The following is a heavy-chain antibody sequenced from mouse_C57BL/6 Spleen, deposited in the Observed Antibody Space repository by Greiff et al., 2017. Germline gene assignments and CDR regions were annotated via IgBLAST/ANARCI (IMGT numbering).Heavy chain of an antibody. J-gene: IGHJ3*01. Sequence: QVQLQESGAELVKPGTSVKMSCTVSGYTFTNHCIGWAKQRPGHGLEWIGDIYPGGGYTNYNEKFKGKATLTADKSSSTPYLQFSRLTSEDTAIXYCARGGDGSCGDWFAYWGQGTTVTVSA. CDR1: GYTFTNHC. CDR3: ARGGDGSCGDWFAY. D-gene: IGHD1-1*02. CDR2: IYPGGGYT. V-gene: IGHV1-63*01.